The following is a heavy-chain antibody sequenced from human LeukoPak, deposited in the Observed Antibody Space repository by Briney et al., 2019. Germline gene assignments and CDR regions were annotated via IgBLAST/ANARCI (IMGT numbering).Heavy chain of an antibody. J-gene: IGHJ4*02. Sequence: SVKVSCKASGGTFSSYAISWVRQAPGQWLEWMGRIIPILGIANYAQKFQGRVTITADKSASTAYMELSSLRSEDTAVYYCATSYSSSSPGGHWGQGTLVTVSS. D-gene: IGHD6-6*01. V-gene: IGHV1-69*04. CDR1: GGTFSSYA. CDR3: ATSYSSSSPGGH. CDR2: IIPILGIA.